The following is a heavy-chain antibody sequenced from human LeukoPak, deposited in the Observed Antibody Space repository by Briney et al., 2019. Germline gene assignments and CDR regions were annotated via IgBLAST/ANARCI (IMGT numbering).Heavy chain of an antibody. V-gene: IGHV1-18*01. Sequence: ASVKVSCKASGYTITSYGISWVRQAPGQGLEWMGWISAYNGNTNYAQKLQGRVTMTTDTSTSTAYMELRSLRSDDTAVYYCARDLAAAAEPSFDLWGRGTLVTVSS. CDR3: ARDLAAAAEPSFDL. D-gene: IGHD6-13*01. CDR1: GYTITSYG. J-gene: IGHJ2*01. CDR2: ISAYNGNT.